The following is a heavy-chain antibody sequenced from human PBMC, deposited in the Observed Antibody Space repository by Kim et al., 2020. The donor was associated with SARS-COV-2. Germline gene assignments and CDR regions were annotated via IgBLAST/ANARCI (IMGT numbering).Heavy chain of an antibody. CDR3: ARPQGGGYSSSLDY. Sequence: ADSVKGRFTISRDNSTNTLYLQMNSLRAEDTAVYYCARPQGGGYSSSLDYWGQGTLVTVSS. D-gene: IGHD6-6*01. V-gene: IGHV3-30*01. J-gene: IGHJ4*02.